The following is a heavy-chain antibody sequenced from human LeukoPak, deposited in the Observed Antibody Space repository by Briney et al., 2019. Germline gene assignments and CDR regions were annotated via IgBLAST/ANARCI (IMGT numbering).Heavy chain of an antibody. V-gene: IGHV3-21*01. CDR2: ISSSSSYI. CDR1: GFTFSSYS. D-gene: IGHD4-23*01. J-gene: IGHJ3*02. CDR3: ARYGHDYGGNRDAFDI. Sequence: GGSLRLSCAASGFTFSSYSMNWVRQAPGKGLEWVSSISSSSSYIYYADSVKGRFTISRDNTKNSLYLQMNSLRAEDTAVYYCARYGHDYGGNRDAFDIWGQGTMVTVSS.